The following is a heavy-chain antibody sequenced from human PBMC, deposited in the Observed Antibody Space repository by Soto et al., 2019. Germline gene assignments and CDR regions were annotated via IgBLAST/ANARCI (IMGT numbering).Heavy chain of an antibody. CDR1: GDSISGGASF. Sequence: SETLSLTCTVSGDSISGGASFWSWIRQPPGKGLEWIANVYYSGSSYYNPSLKSRLTISVDTTKNQFSLQLKSMTAADTAVYYCAKLSCTSSTCYFPGWFDPWGHGTLVTVSS. V-gene: IGHV4-31*03. J-gene: IGHJ5*02. CDR3: AKLSCTSSTCYFPGWFDP. D-gene: IGHD2-2*01. CDR2: VYYSGSS.